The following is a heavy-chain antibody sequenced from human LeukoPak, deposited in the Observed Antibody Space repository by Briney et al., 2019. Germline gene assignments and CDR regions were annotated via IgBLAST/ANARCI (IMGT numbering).Heavy chain of an antibody. D-gene: IGHD3/OR15-3a*01. CDR1: GDSIRKHH. CDR2: IYPDGST. V-gene: IGHV4-4*08. CDR3: ARGHFDLNL. J-gene: IGHJ5*02. Sequence: SETLSLTCSVSGDSIRKHHWPWIRQPPGKGLEWIGFIYPDGSTNYRPSLTNRLTISLDKSHNQFSLKLTSVTAADTDVYYCARGHFDLNLWGQGTLVTVSS.